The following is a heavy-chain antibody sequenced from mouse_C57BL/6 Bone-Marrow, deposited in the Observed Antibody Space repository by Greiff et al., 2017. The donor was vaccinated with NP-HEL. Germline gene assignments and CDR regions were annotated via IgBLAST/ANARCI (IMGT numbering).Heavy chain of an antibody. Sequence: VQLQQSGAELVRPGTSVKLSCKASGYTFTSYWMHWVKQRPGQGLEWIGVIDPSDSYTNYNQKFKGKATLTVDTSSSTAYMQLSSLTSEDSAVYYCASSYDYAMDYWGQGTSVTVSS. CDR1: GYTFTSYW. CDR3: ASSYDYAMDY. J-gene: IGHJ4*01. CDR2: IDPSDSYT. D-gene: IGHD1-1*01. V-gene: IGHV1-59*01.